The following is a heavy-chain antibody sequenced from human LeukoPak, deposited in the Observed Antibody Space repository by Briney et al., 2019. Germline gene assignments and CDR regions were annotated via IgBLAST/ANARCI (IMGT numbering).Heavy chain of an antibody. D-gene: IGHD1-26*01. CDR2: ISGSSSDI. V-gene: IGHV3-21*01. CDR3: ARRGYHDYSGFDY. J-gene: IGHJ4*02. CDR1: AFTFSSYS. Sequence: GGSLRLSCAGSAFTFSSYSMNWVRQAPGKGLEWVSSISGSSSDIYYADSVKGRFTISRDSAKNSPYLQMKSLRAEDTAVYYCARRGYHDYSGFDYWGQGTLVTVSS.